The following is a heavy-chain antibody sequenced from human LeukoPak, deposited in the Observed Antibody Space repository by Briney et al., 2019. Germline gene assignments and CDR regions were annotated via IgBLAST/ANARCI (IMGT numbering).Heavy chain of an antibody. D-gene: IGHD6-13*01. Sequence: SETLSLTCTVSGGSISNYLWSWIRQPPGKGLEWMGYVFDSGGTNYNPSLKSRVSISVDTSKKQFSLKLSSVTAADAAVYYCARGYSSSWNYFDYWGQGTLVTVSS. V-gene: IGHV4-59*01. CDR2: VFDSGGT. CDR3: ARGYSSSWNYFDY. CDR1: GGSISNYL. J-gene: IGHJ4*02.